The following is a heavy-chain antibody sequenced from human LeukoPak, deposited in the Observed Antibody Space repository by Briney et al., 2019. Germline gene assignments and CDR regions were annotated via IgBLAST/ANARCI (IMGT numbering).Heavy chain of an antibody. CDR2: ISYDGSNK. J-gene: IGHJ4*02. CDR1: GFTFSSYA. D-gene: IGHD6-19*01. CDR3: ARDASWGIAVAGHFDY. Sequence: GRSLRLSCAASGFTFSSYAMHWVRQAPGKGLEWVAVISYDGSNKYYSDSVKGRFTISRDNSKNTLYLQMNSLRAEDTAVYHCARDASWGIAVAGHFDYWGQGTLVTVSS. V-gene: IGHV3-30-3*01.